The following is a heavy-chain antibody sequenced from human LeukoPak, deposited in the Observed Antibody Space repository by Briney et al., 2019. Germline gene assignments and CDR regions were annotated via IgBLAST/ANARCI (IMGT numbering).Heavy chain of an antibody. J-gene: IGHJ4*02. CDR3: VMSGDSSSWYIFDY. V-gene: IGHV3-23*01. Sequence: GGSLRLSCTASGFTFVIYAMSWVRQAPGKGLEWISAISTGFGSTYYADSVKGRFNISRDNSKTPLYLQMSSLRAEDTAVYSCVMSGDSSSWYIFDYWGQGTLVTVSS. CDR2: ISTGFGST. D-gene: IGHD6-13*01. CDR1: GFTFVIYA.